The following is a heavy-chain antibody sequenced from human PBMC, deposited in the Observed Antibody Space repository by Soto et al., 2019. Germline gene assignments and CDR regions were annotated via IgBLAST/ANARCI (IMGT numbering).Heavy chain of an antibody. J-gene: IGHJ4*02. CDR3: AKGEITIFGVVITYFDY. Sequence: PGGSLRLSCAAPGFTFSSYAMSWVRQAPGKGLEWVSAISGSGGSTYYADSVKGRFTISRDNSKNTLYLQMNSLRAEDTAVYYCAKGEITIFGVVITYFDYWGQGTLVTVSS. CDR1: GFTFSSYA. CDR2: ISGSGGST. D-gene: IGHD3-3*01. V-gene: IGHV3-23*01.